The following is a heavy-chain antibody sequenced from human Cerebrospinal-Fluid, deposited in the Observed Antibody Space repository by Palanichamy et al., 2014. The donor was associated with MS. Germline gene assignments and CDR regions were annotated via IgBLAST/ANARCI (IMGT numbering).Heavy chain of an antibody. D-gene: IGHD2-8*02. Sequence: QVQLLESGPGLVRPSQTLSLTCTVSGGSISTGSFYWNWIRQPAGKGLEWVGRIYTSGSTSYNPSLKSRLTISLDASNNQFSLRLNSVTASDTAVYFCARATRFNTHWYPFVDLWGRGTLVTVSS. CDR1: GGSISTGSFY. V-gene: IGHV4-61*02. CDR3: ARATRFNTHWYPFVDL. CDR2: IYTSGST. J-gene: IGHJ2*01.